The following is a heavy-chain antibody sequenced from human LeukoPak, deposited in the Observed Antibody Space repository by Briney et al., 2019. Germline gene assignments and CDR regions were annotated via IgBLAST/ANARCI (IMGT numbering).Heavy chain of an antibody. Sequence: GGSLRLSCAASGFTFSNFAMSWVRQAPGKGLEWVSSISSSSSYIYYADSVKGRFTISRDNAKNSLYLQMNSLRAEDTAVYYCARVLNYYDSSGYPSGAFDIWGQGTMVTVSS. V-gene: IGHV3-21*01. CDR3: ARVLNYYDSSGYPSGAFDI. CDR2: ISSSSSYI. D-gene: IGHD3-22*01. J-gene: IGHJ3*02. CDR1: GFTFSNFA.